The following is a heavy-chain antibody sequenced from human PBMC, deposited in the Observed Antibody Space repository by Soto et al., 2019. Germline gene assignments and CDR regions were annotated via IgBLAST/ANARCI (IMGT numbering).Heavy chain of an antibody. CDR3: AGQDGYNWNSGVSGDYYYGMDV. J-gene: IGHJ6*02. Sequence: PSETLSLTCTVSGGSISSSSYYLGWIRQPPGKGLEWIGSIYYSGSTYYNPSLKSRVTISVDTSKNQFSLKLSSVTAADTAVYYCAGQDGYNWNSGVSGDYYYGMDVWGQGTTVT. D-gene: IGHD1-7*01. V-gene: IGHV4-39*01. CDR1: GGSISSSSYY. CDR2: IYYSGST.